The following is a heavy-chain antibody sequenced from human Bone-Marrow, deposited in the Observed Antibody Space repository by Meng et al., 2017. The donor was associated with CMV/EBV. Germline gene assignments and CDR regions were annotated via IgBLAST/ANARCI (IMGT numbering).Heavy chain of an antibody. Sequence: GSLRISCAVYGGSFSGYYWSWIRQPPGKGLEWIGEINHSGSTNYNPSLKSRVTISVDTSKNQFSLKLSSVTAADTAVYYCSTYHCSSTTCYIPWGQGTLVTVSS. J-gene: IGHJ5*02. V-gene: IGHV4-34*03. CDR2: INHSGST. D-gene: IGHD2-2*01. CDR3: STYHCSSTTCYIP. CDR1: GGSFSGYY.